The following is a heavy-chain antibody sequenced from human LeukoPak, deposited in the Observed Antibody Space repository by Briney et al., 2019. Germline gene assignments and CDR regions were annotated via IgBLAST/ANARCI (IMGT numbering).Heavy chain of an antibody. Sequence: GGSLRLSCAASGFNFSDYTMTWVRQAPGKGLEWVSSVSGKSDYIYYADSVKGRFTTSRDNAKNSLYLQMNSLRAEDTAVYYCAELGITMIGGVWGKGTTVTISS. J-gene: IGHJ6*04. D-gene: IGHD3-10*02. CDR1: GFNFSDYT. CDR2: VSGKSDYI. V-gene: IGHV3-21*01. CDR3: AELGITMIGGV.